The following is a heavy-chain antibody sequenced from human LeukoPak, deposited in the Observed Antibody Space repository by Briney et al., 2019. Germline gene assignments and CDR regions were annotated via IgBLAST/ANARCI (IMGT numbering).Heavy chain of an antibody. J-gene: IGHJ6*03. V-gene: IGHV4-4*07. CDR2: IYTSGST. CDR1: GGSISSYY. D-gene: IGHD3-3*01. Sequence: PSETLSLTCTVSGGSISSYYWSWIRQPAGKGLEWIGRIYTSGSTNYNPSLKSRVTMSVDTSKNQFSLKLSSVTAADTAVYYCARETPYYDFWSGLGHYYYYYYMDVWGKGTTVTVSS. CDR3: ARETPYYDFWSGLGHYYYYYYMDV.